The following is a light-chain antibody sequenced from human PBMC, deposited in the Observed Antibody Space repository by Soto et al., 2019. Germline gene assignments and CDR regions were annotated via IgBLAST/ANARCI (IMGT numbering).Light chain of an antibody. CDR2: DVS. J-gene: IGKJ5*01. V-gene: IGKV1-5*01. Sequence: DIQMTQSPSTLSASVGDRVTITYRASQSISNWLAWYQQKPGKIPKLLIFDVSILASGVPSRFSGSGSGTEFTLTISSLQPEDFAVYYCQQYGSSPITFGQGTRLEI. CDR3: QQYGSSPIT. CDR1: QSISNW.